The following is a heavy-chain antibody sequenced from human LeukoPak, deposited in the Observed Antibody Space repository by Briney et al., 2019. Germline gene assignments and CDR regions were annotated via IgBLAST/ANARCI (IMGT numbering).Heavy chain of an antibody. CDR2: IIPIFGTA. V-gene: IGHV1-69*06. CDR3: ARDYYDSSGYSYFDY. J-gene: IGHJ4*02. D-gene: IGHD3-22*01. Sequence: ASVKVSCKASGGTFSSYAISWVRQAPGQGLEWMGGIIPIFGTANYAQKFQGRVTITADKSTSTAYMELSSLRSEDTAVYYCARDYYDSSGYSYFDYWGQGTLVTVSS. CDR1: GGTFSSYA.